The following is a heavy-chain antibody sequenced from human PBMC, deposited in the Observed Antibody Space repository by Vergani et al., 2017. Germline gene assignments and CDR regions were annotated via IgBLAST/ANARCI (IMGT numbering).Heavy chain of an antibody. Sequence: QVQLVQSGAEMKKPGASVKVSCKASGYTFTSYGISWVRQAPGQGLEWMGWISAYNGNTNYAQKLQGRVTITADESTSTAYRELSSLRSEDTAVYYWARVGAARPTHHDYYYYYGMDVWGQGTTVTVSS. CDR1: GYTFTSYG. V-gene: IGHV1-18*01. D-gene: IGHD6-6*01. CDR3: ARVGAARPTHHDYYYYYGMDV. CDR2: ISAYNGNT. J-gene: IGHJ6*02.